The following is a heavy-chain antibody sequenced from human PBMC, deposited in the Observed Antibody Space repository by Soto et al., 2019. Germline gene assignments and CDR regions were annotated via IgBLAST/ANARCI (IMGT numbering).Heavy chain of an antibody. V-gene: IGHV3-23*01. D-gene: IGHD3-10*01. J-gene: IGHJ4*02. CDR1: GFTFNNYA. Sequence: EVQLLESGGGLVQPGGSLRLSCAASGFTFNNYAMTWVRQAPGKGLEWVSAISGGGDTTSYADSVKGRFTVSRDGSKNTVYLRRSSLRPEAAAVYYCAKGRGGSGSLPPLVDFWGQGTLVTVSS. CDR3: AKGRGGSGSLPPLVDF. CDR2: ISGGGDTT.